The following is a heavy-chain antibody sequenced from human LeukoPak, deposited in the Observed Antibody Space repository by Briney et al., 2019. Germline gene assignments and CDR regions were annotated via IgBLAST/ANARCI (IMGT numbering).Heavy chain of an antibody. V-gene: IGHV4-34*01. CDR1: GGSFSGYY. J-gene: IGHJ4*02. D-gene: IGHD2-2*01. CDR2: INHSGSA. Sequence: SETLSLTCAVYGGSFSGYYWSWIRQPPGKGLEWIGEINHSGSANYNPSLKSRVTISVDTSKNQFSLKLSSVTAADTAVYYCARGRILLGYCSSTSCSFFDYWGQGTLVTVSS. CDR3: ARGRILLGYCSSTSCSFFDY.